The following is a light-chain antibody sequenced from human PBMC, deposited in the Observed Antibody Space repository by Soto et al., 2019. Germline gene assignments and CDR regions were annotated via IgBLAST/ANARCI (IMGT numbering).Light chain of an antibody. CDR2: GAS. Sequence: EIVMTQSPGTLSVSPGERATLSCRASQSVSSSLAWYQQRPGQAPRLLIYGASTRATGVPARFSGSGYGTEFTMTITRLKSEDFGVYYWQQYNNWPPYTFGNGTKLQIK. J-gene: IGKJ2*01. CDR3: QQYNNWPPYT. CDR1: QSVSSS. V-gene: IGKV3-15*01.